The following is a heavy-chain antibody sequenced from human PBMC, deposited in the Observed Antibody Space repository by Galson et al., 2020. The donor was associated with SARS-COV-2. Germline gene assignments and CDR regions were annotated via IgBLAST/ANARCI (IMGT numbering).Heavy chain of an antibody. CDR2: INPNSGGT. J-gene: IGHJ3*02. CDR3: AGGHYYDSSGYLDAFDI. CDR1: GYTFTGYY. D-gene: IGHD3-22*01. V-gene: IGHV1-2*02. Sequence: ASVKVSCKASGYTFTGYYMHWVRQAPGQGLEWMGWINPNSGGTNYAQKFQGRVTMTRDTSISTAYMELSRLRSDDTAVYYCAGGHYYDSSGYLDAFDIWGQGTMVTVSS.